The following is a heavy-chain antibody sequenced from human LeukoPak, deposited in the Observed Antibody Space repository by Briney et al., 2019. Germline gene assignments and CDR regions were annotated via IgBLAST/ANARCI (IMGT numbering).Heavy chain of an antibody. D-gene: IGHD6-6*01. V-gene: IGHV4-59*01. CDR2: IYYSGST. CDR1: GGSINNSY. Sequence: PSETLSLTCTVSGGSINNSYWTWIRQPPGRGLEWIGHIYYSGSTNYSPSLKSRVTISVDTSKNQFSLKLSSVTAADTAVYYCARLSSLANIAARGRTWFDTWGQGSLVTVSS. J-gene: IGHJ5*02. CDR3: ARLSSLANIAARGRTWFDT.